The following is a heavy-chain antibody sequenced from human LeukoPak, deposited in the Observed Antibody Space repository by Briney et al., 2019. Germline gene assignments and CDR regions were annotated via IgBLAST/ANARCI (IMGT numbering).Heavy chain of an antibody. CDR3: ARRVRNYVRSGDWFDP. CDR1: GGSISSTSYY. V-gene: IGHV4-39*01. J-gene: IGHJ5*02. Sequence: AETLSLTCAVSGGSISSTSYYWAWIRQPPGKGLEWIGNIFYRGSTYYTPSLKSRVTISVATSKNQFSLRLSSVTAADTAVYYCARRVRNYVRSGDWFDPWGQGTLVTVSS. CDR2: IFYRGST. D-gene: IGHD1-7*01.